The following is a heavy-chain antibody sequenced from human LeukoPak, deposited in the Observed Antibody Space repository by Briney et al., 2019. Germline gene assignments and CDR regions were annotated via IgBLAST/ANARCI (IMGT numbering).Heavy chain of an antibody. CDR2: ISGSGGTT. D-gene: IGHD1-1*01. J-gene: IGHJ4*02. V-gene: IGHV3-23*01. Sequence: GGSLRLSPVPPVYTLSSYAMRAVCQAPVKGLEWVAVISGSGGTTYYADSVKGRFTISRDNSKNTVDLQMESLRAEDTAVYYCAKDLHNWNSVGVHWGQGTLVTVSS. CDR1: VYTLSSYA. CDR3: AKDLHNWNSVGVH.